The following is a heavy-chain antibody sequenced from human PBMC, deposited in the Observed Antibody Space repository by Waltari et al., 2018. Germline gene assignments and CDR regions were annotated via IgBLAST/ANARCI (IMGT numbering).Heavy chain of an antibody. J-gene: IGHJ4*02. V-gene: IGHV4-4*02. CDR2: IYHSGKT. D-gene: IGHD2-8*02. CDR3: AADRGVGLYFDY. CDR1: GDSISSKYG. Sequence: QVQLQESGPGLVKPSGTLSLTCAVSGDSISSKYGWSWVCQSPGKGLEWIGEIYHSGKTYYHPSLKSRVTISVDKSKNQFSLNLSSVTAADTAVYDCAADRGVGLYFDYWGQGTLVTVSS.